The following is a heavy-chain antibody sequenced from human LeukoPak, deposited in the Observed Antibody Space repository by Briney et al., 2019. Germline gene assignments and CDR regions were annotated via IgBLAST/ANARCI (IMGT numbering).Heavy chain of an antibody. Sequence: SETLSLTCTVSGGSISSGDYYWSWIRQPPGKGLEWIGYIYYSGSTYYNPSLKSRVTISVDTSKNQFSLKLSSVTAADTAVYYCARVGRGDILTGYYSGDWFDPWGQGTQVTVSS. D-gene: IGHD3-9*01. V-gene: IGHV4-30-4*01. CDR2: IYYSGST. CDR1: GGSISSGDYY. J-gene: IGHJ5*02. CDR3: ARVGRGDILTGYYSGDWFDP.